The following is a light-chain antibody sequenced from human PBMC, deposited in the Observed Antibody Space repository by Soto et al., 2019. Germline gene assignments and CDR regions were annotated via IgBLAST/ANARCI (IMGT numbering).Light chain of an antibody. Sequence: QSVLTQPRSVSGSPGQSVTISCTGTSSDVGGYNYVSWYQQHPGKAPKLMIYDVSKRPSGVPDRFSGSKSGNTASLTISGLQAEDEADYYCCSYARSYTLVFGTGTKLTVL. V-gene: IGLV2-11*01. J-gene: IGLJ1*01. CDR1: SSDVGGYNY. CDR2: DVS. CDR3: CSYARSYTLV.